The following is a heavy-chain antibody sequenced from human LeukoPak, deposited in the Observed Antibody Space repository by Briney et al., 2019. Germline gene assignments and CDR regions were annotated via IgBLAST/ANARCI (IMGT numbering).Heavy chain of an antibody. CDR2: VYPGDSDT. J-gene: IGHJ4*02. V-gene: IGHV5-51*01. Sequence: GGYLKISCKGSRYRFTSYWIGWVRQMPGKGLEGMGIVYPGDSDTRYSPSLQGQVTISADKSISTAYLQWCSLKASDTAMYYCARLLTLTAYIDYWGQGTLVTVSS. CDR3: ARLLTLTAYIDY. CDR1: RYRFTSYW. D-gene: IGHD2-21*02.